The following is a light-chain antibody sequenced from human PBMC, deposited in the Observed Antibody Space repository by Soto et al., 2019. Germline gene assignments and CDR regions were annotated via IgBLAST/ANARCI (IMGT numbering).Light chain of an antibody. Sequence: SYELTQPPSVSVAPGQTARITGVGNNIEIKSVHWYQQKPGQAPVLVVYDDGDRTTGIPERFSGSKSGNTATLTTSRVEAGDEADYYCQVWDTTNPVIFGGGTKVTVL. J-gene: IGLJ2*01. CDR2: DDG. V-gene: IGLV3-21*02. CDR1: NIEIKS. CDR3: QVWDTTNPVI.